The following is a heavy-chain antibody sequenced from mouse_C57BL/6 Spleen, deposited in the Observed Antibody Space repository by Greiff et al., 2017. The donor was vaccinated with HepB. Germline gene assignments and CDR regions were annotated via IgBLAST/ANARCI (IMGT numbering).Heavy chain of an antibody. CDR3: ARGDYYGSSPYFDY. V-gene: IGHV5-17*01. Sequence: EVKLVESGGGLVKPGGSLKLSCAASGFTFSDYGMHWVRQAPEKGLEWVAYISSGSSTIYYADTVKGRFTISRDNAKNTLFLQMTSLRSEDTAMYYCARGDYYGSSPYFDYWGQGTTLTVSS. CDR1: GFTFSDYG. CDR2: ISSGSSTI. D-gene: IGHD1-1*01. J-gene: IGHJ2*01.